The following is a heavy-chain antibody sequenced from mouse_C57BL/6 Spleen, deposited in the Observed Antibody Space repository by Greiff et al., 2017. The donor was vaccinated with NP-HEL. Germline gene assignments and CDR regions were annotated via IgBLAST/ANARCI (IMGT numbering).Heavy chain of an antibody. CDR3: ARRGYGNYGNAMDY. V-gene: IGHV2-2*01. CDR2: IWSGGST. J-gene: IGHJ4*01. Sequence: SGPGLVQPSQSLSITCTVSGFSLTSYGVHWVRQSPGKGLEWLGVIWSGGSTDYNAAFISRLSISKDNSKSQVFFKMNSLQADDTAIYYCARRGYGNYGNAMDYWGQGTSVTVSS. D-gene: IGHD2-10*02. CDR1: GFSLTSYG.